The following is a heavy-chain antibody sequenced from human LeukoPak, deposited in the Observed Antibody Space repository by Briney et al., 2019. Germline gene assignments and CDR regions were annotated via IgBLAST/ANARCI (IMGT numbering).Heavy chain of an antibody. CDR1: GGTFSGYY. J-gene: IGHJ4*02. CDR3: ARDGVVVPAALDY. V-gene: IGHV1-2*02. CDR2: INPNSGSI. Sequence: ASVKVSCTASGGTFSGYYRHWVRQAPGQGLEWMGWINPNSGSINFAQQLKGRVTITRDTSISPASMELSGLTPDDTAVYYCARDGVVVPAALDYWGQGTLVTVSS. D-gene: IGHD2-2*01.